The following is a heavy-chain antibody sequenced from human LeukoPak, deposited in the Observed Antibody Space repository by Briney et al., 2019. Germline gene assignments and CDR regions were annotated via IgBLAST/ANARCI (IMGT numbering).Heavy chain of an antibody. Sequence: SETLSLTCTVSGGSISSYYWSWIRQPPGKGLEWIGYIYYSGSTNYNPSLKSRVTISVDTSKNQFSLKLSSVTAADTAVYYCARGWLLEKAFDIWGQGTMVTVSS. CDR1: GGSISSYY. D-gene: IGHD4-23*01. CDR2: IYYSGST. CDR3: ARGWLLEKAFDI. J-gene: IGHJ3*02. V-gene: IGHV4-59*08.